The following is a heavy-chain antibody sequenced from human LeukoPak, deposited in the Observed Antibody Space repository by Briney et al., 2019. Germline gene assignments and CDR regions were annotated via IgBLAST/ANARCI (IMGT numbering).Heavy chain of an antibody. V-gene: IGHV4-4*07. CDR3: ARRGDLYESLYYFDY. J-gene: IGHJ4*02. D-gene: IGHD2-21*01. Sequence: SETLSLTCTVSGGSISYYYWNWIRQPAGKGLEWIGRIYTSGRTYYNPSLKSRVSMSVDTSKNQFSLKLSSVTAADTAVYYCARRGDLYESLYYFDYWGQGTLVTVSS. CDR2: IYTSGRT. CDR1: GGSISYYY.